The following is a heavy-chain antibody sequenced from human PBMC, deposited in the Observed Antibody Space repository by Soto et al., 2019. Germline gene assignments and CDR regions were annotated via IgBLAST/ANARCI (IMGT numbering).Heavy chain of an antibody. CDR2: INSDGSST. CDR3: ASSLLTPFDY. V-gene: IGHV3-74*01. J-gene: IGHJ4*02. D-gene: IGHD7-27*01. Sequence: GGSLRLSCAASRFSFSSYWMHWVRQAPGKGLVWVSRINSDGSSTFYADSVKGRFTISRDNAKNTLYLQMNSLRADDTAVYYCASSLLTPFDYWGQGTLVTVSS. CDR1: RFSFSSYW.